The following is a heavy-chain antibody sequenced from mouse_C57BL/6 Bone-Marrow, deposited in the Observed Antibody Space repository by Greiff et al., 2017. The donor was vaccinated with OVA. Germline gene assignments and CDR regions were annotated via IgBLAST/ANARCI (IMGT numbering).Heavy chain of an antibody. D-gene: IGHD1-1*01. J-gene: IGHJ1*03. CDR2: ISSGGSYT. CDR1: GFTFSSYG. V-gene: IGHV5-6*01. CDR3: ARQGAIYYYGSSPYWYFDV. Sequence: EVKLMESGGDLVKPGGSLKLSCAASGFTFSSYGMSWVRQTPDKRLEWVATISSGGSYTYYPDSVKGRFTISRDNAKNTLYLQMSSLKSEDTAMYYCARQGAIYYYGSSPYWYFDVWGTGTTVTVSS.